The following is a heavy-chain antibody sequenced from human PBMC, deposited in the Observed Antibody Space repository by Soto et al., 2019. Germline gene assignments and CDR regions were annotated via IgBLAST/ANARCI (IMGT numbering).Heavy chain of an antibody. CDR3: ARPNSSGYYSPFDS. CDR2: IYSSGST. D-gene: IGHD3-22*01. J-gene: IGHJ4*02. CDR1: GASISGEGYC. Sequence: SETLSLTSTVAGASISGEGYCWSWIRQPPGKGLEWIGYIYSSGSTYHNPSLKSRVTMSVDTSKNQFSLKLSSVTAADTAVYYCARPNSSGYYSPFDSWGQGTLVTVSS. V-gene: IGHV4-30-4*08.